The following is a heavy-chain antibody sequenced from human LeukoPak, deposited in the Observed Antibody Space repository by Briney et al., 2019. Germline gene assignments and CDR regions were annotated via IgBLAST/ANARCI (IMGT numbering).Heavy chain of an antibody. V-gene: IGHV3-7*01. CDR3: ARSRDNYGPPFDY. CDR2: IKQDGSEK. Sequence: GGSLRLSCAASGFTLRSYWMSWVPQAPGKGLEWVAHIKQDGSEKYYVDSVKGRFTISRDNAKNSLYLQMNRLRAEDTAVYYCARSRDNYGPPFDYWGQGTLVIVSS. J-gene: IGHJ4*02. D-gene: IGHD5-18*01. CDR1: GFTLRSYW.